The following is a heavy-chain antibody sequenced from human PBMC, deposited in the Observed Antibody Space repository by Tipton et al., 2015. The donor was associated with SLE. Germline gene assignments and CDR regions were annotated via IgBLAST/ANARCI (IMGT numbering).Heavy chain of an antibody. J-gene: IGHJ6*02. D-gene: IGHD3-22*01. CDR1: GFTFDDYT. V-gene: IGHV3-43*01. Sequence: SLRLSCAASGFTFDDYTMHWVRQAPGKGLEWVSLISWDGGSTYYADSVKGRFTISRDNSKNSLYLQMNSLRTEDTALYYCAKEAIVVGLYGMDVWGQGTTVTASS. CDR3: AKEAIVVGLYGMDV. CDR2: ISWDGGST.